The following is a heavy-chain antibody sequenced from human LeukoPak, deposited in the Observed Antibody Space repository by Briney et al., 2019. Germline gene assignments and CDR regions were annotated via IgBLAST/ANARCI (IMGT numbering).Heavy chain of an antibody. CDR2: IYYSGST. J-gene: IGHJ4*02. D-gene: IGHD3-22*01. Sequence: PSETLSLTCTVSGGSISSGDYYWSWIRQPPGMGLEWIGYIYYSGSTYYNPSLKSRVTISVDTSKNQFSLKLSSVTAADTAVYYCARRNYYDSSRFDYWGQGTLVTVSS. CDR3: ARRNYYDSSRFDY. V-gene: IGHV4-30-4*08. CDR1: GGSISSGDYY.